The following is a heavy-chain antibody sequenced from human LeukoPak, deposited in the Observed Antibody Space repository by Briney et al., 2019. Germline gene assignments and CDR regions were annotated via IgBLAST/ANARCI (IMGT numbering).Heavy chain of an antibody. J-gene: IGHJ4*02. D-gene: IGHD2-15*01. CDR1: GLTFSTYS. CDR3: ARVGYCSGGSCYDY. V-gene: IGHV3-64*01. Sequence: GGSLRLSCAASGLTFSTYSMDWVRQAPGKGLEYVSAISTNGGSTYYANSVKGRFTVSRDNSKNTLYLQMGSLRAEDMAVYYCARVGYCSGGSCYDYWGQGTLVTVSS. CDR2: ISTNGGST.